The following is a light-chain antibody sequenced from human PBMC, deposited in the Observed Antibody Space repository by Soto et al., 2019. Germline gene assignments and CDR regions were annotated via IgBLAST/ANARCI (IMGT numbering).Light chain of an antibody. CDR1: QSISGSL. J-gene: IGKJ1*01. CDR2: GAS. Sequence: EIVLTQSPGTLALSPGERATLSCRASQSISGSLLAWYQQKRGQAPRLLIYGASSRATGIPDRFSGSGSGTAFPLTISRLEPEDFAVYSCQQYGIPRTFVQGTKVDIQ. CDR3: QQYGIPRT. V-gene: IGKV3-20*01.